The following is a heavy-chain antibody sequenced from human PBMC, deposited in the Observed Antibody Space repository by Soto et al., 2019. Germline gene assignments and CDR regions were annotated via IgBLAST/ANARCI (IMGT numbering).Heavy chain of an antibody. V-gene: IGHV4-59*01. CDR1: GVSISSSY. J-gene: IGHJ3*02. D-gene: IGHD3-22*01. CDR2: IYYSGSV. CDR3: ARGMYDSSGFSNPFDI. Sequence: SSETLSLTCTVSGVSISSSYWSWIRQSPGKEMQWIGYIYYSGSVKYNPSLNSRVTISADRSRNQLSLRVTPVTAADTALYYCARGMYDSSGFSNPFDIWGQGTMVTVSS.